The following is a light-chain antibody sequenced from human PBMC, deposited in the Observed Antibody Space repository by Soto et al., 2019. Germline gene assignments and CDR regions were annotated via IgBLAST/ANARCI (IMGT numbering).Light chain of an antibody. CDR1: SSGVGGYKY. CDR3: SAYSFISTVV. CDR2: EVS. V-gene: IGLV2-14*01. Sequence: QSVLTQPASVSGSPGQSSTISRTGTSSGVGGYKYVSWYQQHPGKAPKHMIYEVSNRPSGVSNRFSGSKSGNRASLTISGLQAEDEAHYYCSAYSFISTVVFGGGTEPTVL. J-gene: IGLJ3*02.